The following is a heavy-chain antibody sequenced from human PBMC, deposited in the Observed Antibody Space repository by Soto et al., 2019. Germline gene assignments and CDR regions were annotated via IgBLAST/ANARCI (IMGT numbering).Heavy chain of an antibody. CDR3: TKEDNRVAY. CDR2: IKSKTDGAST. CDR1: GFTFSKAW. V-gene: IGHV3-15*07. J-gene: IGHJ4*02. Sequence: EVQLVESGGGLVKREGSRRLSCAASGFTFSKAWMNWVRQAPVRVQEWVGRIKSKTDGASTDYAAPVKGRLTISRDDSKNTLDREMNSRNTEDTAVYYWTKEDNRVAYRGQGTMVPVYS. D-gene: IGHD1-1*01.